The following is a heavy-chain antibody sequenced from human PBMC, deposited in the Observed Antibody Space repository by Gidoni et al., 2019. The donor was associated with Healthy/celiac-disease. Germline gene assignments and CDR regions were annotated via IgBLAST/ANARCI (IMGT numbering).Heavy chain of an antibody. D-gene: IGHD3-3*01. Sequence: EVQLVESGGGLVKPGGSLRLSCAASGFTFSSYSMNWVRQAPGKGLEWVSSISSSSSYIYYADSVKGRFTISRDNAKNSLYLQMNSLRAEDTAVYYCARGTPYDFWSGYYTGYYGMDVWGQGTTVTVSS. J-gene: IGHJ6*02. CDR2: ISSSSSYI. CDR3: ARGTPYDFWSGYYTGYYGMDV. V-gene: IGHV3-21*01. CDR1: GFTFSSYS.